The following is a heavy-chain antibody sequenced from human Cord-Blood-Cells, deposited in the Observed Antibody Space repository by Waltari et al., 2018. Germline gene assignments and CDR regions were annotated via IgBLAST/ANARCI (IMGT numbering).Heavy chain of an antibody. CDR1: GGSISSSSYY. CDR3: ARHLYSSSWYGGPGQNFDY. V-gene: IGHV4-39*01. D-gene: IGHD6-13*01. Sequence: QLQLQESGPGLVKPSETLSLTCTVPGGSISSSSYYWGWIRPPHGKGLEWIGSIYDSGSTYYNPSLKRRVTISVDTSKNQFALKLSSVTAADTAVYYCARHLYSSSWYGGPGQNFDYWGQGTPVTVSS. J-gene: IGHJ4*02. CDR2: IYDSGST.